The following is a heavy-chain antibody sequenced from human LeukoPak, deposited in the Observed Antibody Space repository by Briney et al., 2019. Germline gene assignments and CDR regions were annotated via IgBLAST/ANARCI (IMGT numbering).Heavy chain of an antibody. CDR1: GGSFSGYY. J-gene: IGHJ4*02. V-gene: IGHV4-34*01. CDR3: ARGQEVGATWGFDY. CDR2: INHSGST. D-gene: IGHD1-26*01. Sequence: KPSETLSLTCAVYGGSFSGYYWSWIRQPPGKGLEWIGEINHSGSTNYNPSLKSRVTISVDTSKNQFSLKLSSVTAADTAVYYCARGQEVGATWGFDYWGQGTLVTVSS.